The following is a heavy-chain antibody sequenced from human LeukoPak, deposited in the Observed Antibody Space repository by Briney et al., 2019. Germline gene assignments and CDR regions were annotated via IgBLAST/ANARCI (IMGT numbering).Heavy chain of an antibody. CDR3: ARDRGSGYLSDY. CDR1: GYTFTGYY. V-gene: IGHV1-2*02. CDR2: INPNSGGT. J-gene: IGHJ4*02. D-gene: IGHD3-3*01. Sequence: ASVKVPCKASGYTFTGYYMHWVRQAPGQGLEWMGWINPNSGGTNYAQKFQGRVTMTRDTSISTAYMELSRLRSDDTAVYYCARDRGSGYLSDYWGQGTLVTVSS.